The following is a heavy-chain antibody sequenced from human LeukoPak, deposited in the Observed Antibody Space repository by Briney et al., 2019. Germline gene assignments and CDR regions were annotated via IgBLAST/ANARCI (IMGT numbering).Heavy chain of an antibody. Sequence: SETLSLTCTVSGGSISSYYWSWIRQPPGKGLEWIGYIYYSGSTNYNPSLKSRVTISVDTSKNQFSLKLSSVTAADTAVYYCARAGEYYDYVWGSYRPLSYFDYWGQGTLVTVSS. V-gene: IGHV4-59*01. CDR2: IYYSGST. CDR1: GGSISSYY. J-gene: IGHJ4*02. CDR3: ARAGEYYDYVWGSYRPLSYFDY. D-gene: IGHD3-16*02.